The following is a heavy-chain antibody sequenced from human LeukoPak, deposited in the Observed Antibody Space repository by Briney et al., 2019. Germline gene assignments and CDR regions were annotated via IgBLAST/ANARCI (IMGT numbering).Heavy chain of an antibody. CDR3: ARHGNDFWSGYYSGNFDY. CDR1: GGSISSSSYY. Sequence: SETLSLTCTVSGGSISSSSYYWGWIRQPPGKGLEWIGSIYYSGSTYYNPSLKSRVTISVDTSKNQLSLKLSSVTAADTAEYYCARHGNDFWSGYYSGNFDYWGQGTLVTVSS. V-gene: IGHV4-39*01. CDR2: IYYSGST. J-gene: IGHJ4*02. D-gene: IGHD3-3*01.